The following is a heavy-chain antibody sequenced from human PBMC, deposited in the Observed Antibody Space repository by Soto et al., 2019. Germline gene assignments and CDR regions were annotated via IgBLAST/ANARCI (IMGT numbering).Heavy chain of an antibody. CDR1: GFTFSGSA. CDR3: TRIAPSYNMNV. Sequence: EVHLVESGGGLVQPGGSLRLSCAASGFTFSGSAMHWVRQASGKGLEWVGRIRNKADNYATAYTASVKGRFIISRDDSTNTAYLQMNSLPTEDTALYYCTRIAPSYNMNVWGQGTTVTVSS. D-gene: IGHD2-21*01. V-gene: IGHV3-73*02. CDR2: IRNKADNYAT. J-gene: IGHJ6*02.